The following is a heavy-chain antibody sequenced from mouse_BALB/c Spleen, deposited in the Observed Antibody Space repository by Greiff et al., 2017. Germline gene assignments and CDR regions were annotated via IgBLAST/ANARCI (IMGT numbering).Heavy chain of an antibody. D-gene: IGHD2-4*01. Sequence: EVQLVESGGGLVQPGGSRKLSCAASGFTFSSFGMHWVRQALEKGLEWVAYISSGSSTIYYADTVKGRFTISRDNPKNTLFLQMTSLRSEDTAMYYCARSGDYPFAYWGQGTLVTVSA. CDR2: ISSGSSTI. J-gene: IGHJ3*01. V-gene: IGHV5-17*02. CDR3: ARSGDYPFAY. CDR1: GFTFSSFG.